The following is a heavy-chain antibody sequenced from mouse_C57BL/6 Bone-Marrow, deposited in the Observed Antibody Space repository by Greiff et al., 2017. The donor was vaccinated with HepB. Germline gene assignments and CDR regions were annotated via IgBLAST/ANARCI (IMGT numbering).Heavy chain of an antibody. CDR2: IYPGDGDT. V-gene: IGHV1-80*01. D-gene: IGHD2-4*01. J-gene: IGHJ2*01. CDR3: ARPGYDYDWYFDY. CDR1: GYAFSSYW. Sequence: QVHVKQSGAELVKPGASVKISCKASGYAFSSYWMNWVKQRPGKGLEWIGQIYPGDGDTNYNGKFKGKATLTADKSSSTAYMQLSSLTSEDSAVYFCARPGYDYDWYFDYWGQGTTLTVSS.